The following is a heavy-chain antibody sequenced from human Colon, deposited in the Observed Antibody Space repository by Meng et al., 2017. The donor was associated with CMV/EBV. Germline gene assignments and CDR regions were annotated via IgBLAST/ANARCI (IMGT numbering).Heavy chain of an antibody. CDR1: GGSFNAYY. J-gene: IGHJ4*02. D-gene: IGHD3-3*01. CDR2: LNHSGST. CDR3: ARGRNGWLLPLDS. Sequence: QVQLQRWGAGLLKPSETLSLTCAISGGSFNAYYLTWIRQSPGKGLEWIGELNHSGSTNYNPSLKSRVTISIDTSKRHFSLGLTSVTAADTAVYYCARGRNGWLLPLDSWGQGTLVTVSS. V-gene: IGHV4-34*01.